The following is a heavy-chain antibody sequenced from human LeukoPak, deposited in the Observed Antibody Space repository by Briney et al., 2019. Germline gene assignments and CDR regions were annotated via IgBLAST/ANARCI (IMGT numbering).Heavy chain of an antibody. Sequence: TLSLTCPVSGGSISSGGYYWSWIRQHPGKGLEWIGYIYYSGSTYYNPSLKSRVTISVDTSKNQFSLKLSSVTAADTAVYYCARDRLHWFDPWGQGTLVTVSS. CDR3: ARDRLHWFDP. CDR2: IYYSGST. V-gene: IGHV4-31*03. J-gene: IGHJ5*02. D-gene: IGHD2-15*01. CDR1: GGSISSGGYY.